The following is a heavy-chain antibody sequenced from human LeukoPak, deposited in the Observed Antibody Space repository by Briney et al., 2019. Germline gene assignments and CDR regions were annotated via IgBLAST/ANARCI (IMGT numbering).Heavy chain of an antibody. D-gene: IGHD6-19*01. J-gene: IGHJ4*02. CDR1: GGSFSGYY. CDR3: ARGPDGIVVAGPEYYFDY. V-gene: IGHV4-34*01. CDR2: INHSGST. Sequence: SETLSLTCAVYGGSFSGYYWSWIRQPPGTGLEWIGEINHSGSTNYNPSLKSRVTISVDTSKNQFSLKLSSVTAADTAVYYCARGPDGIVVAGPEYYFDYWGQGTLVTVSS.